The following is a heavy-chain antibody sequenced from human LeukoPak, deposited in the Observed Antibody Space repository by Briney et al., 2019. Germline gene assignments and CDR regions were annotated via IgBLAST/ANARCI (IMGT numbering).Heavy chain of an antibody. CDR1: GYTFTSYA. J-gene: IGHJ6*02. CDR2: INAGNGNT. CDR3: ARVRITMVRGVPHGMDV. V-gene: IGHV1-3*01. D-gene: IGHD3-10*01. Sequence: ASVKVSCKASGYTFTSYAMHWVRQAPGQRLEWMGWINAGNGNTKYSQKFQGRVTITRDTSASTAYMELSSLRSEDTAVYYCARVRITMVRGVPHGMDVWGQGTTATASS.